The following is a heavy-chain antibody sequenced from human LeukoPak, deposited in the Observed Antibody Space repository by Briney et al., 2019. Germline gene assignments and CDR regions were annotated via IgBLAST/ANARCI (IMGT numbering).Heavy chain of an antibody. J-gene: IGHJ6*02. CDR1: GFTFSDYF. CDR2: IYSGGST. Sequence: GGSLRLSCAASGFTFSDYFMSWVRQAPGKGLEWVSVIYSGGSTYYADSVKGRFTISRDNSKNTLYLQMNSLRAEDTAVYYCARDRVDYGMDVWGQGTTVTVSS. D-gene: IGHD3-10*01. V-gene: IGHV3-53*01. CDR3: ARDRVDYGMDV.